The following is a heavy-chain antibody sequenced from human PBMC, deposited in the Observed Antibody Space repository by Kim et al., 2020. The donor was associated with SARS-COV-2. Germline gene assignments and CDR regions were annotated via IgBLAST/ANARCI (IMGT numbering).Heavy chain of an antibody. J-gene: IGHJ1*01. Sequence: GGSLRLSCAASGFTFSNAWMSWVRQAPGKGLEWVGRIKSKTDGGTTDYAAPVKGRFTISRDDSKNTLYLQMNSLKTEDTAVYYCTTVPTTYSSSWYVEYFQHWGQGTLVTVSS. CDR3: TTVPTTYSSSWYVEYFQH. CDR2: IKSKTDGGTT. CDR1: GFTFSNAW. D-gene: IGHD6-13*01. V-gene: IGHV3-15*01.